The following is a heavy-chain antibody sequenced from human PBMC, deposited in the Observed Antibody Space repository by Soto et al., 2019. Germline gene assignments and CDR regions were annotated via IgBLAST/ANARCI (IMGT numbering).Heavy chain of an antibody. CDR1: GYTLTGYY. Sequence: ASVKVSCKASGYTLTGYYMHWVRQAPGQGLEWMGWINPNSGGTNYAQKFQGWVTMTRDTSISTAYMELSRLRSDDTAVYYCARGGYGSGSDGAFDIWGQGTMVTVSS. D-gene: IGHD3-10*01. V-gene: IGHV1-2*04. J-gene: IGHJ3*02. CDR3: ARGGYGSGSDGAFDI. CDR2: INPNSGGT.